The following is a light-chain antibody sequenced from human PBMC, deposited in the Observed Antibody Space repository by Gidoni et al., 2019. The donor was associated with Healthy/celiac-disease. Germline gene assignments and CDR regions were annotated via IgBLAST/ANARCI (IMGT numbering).Light chain of an antibody. J-gene: IGLJ2*01. CDR3: QSYDSALRVV. CDR2: ADN. CDR1: FSNIGAAYE. Sequence: QSVLTQPPSVSRAPGHRVTISCTGSFSNIGAAYEVSWYQPLPGTVPKLLIYADNNRPSGVPDRFSGSKSGTSASLTITGLQDDDEGDYYCQSYDSALRVVFGGGTKVTV. V-gene: IGLV1-40*01.